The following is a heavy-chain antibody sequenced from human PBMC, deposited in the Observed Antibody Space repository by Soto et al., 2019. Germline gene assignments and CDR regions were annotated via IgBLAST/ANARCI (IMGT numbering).Heavy chain of an antibody. Sequence: QVQLVHSGAEVKKPGSSVKVSCKASGGTCSSYAISWVRQAPGQGLEWMGGIIPIFGTANYAQKFQGRVTLTADESTSTAYMELSSLRSEDTAVYYCARGNDCSGGSCYPAEFDYWGQGTLVTVSS. J-gene: IGHJ4*02. CDR1: GGTCSSYA. V-gene: IGHV1-69*01. D-gene: IGHD2-15*01. CDR2: IIPIFGTA. CDR3: ARGNDCSGGSCYPAEFDY.